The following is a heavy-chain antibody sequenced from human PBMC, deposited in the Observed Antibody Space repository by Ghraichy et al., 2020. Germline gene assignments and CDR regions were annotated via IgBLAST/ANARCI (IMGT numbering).Heavy chain of an antibody. J-gene: IGHJ4*02. D-gene: IGHD2-2*02. CDR3: ARDGSTDIPLDY. CDR1: GGSFSSDVR. V-gene: IGHV4-4*02. CDR2: INHSGST. Sequence: SETLSLTCAVSGGSFSSDVRWSWVRQSPGKGLEWIGEINHSGSTNYNPSLKSRVTISVDTSKNQFSLKLSSVTAADTAVYYCARDGSTDIPLDYWGQGTLVTVSS.